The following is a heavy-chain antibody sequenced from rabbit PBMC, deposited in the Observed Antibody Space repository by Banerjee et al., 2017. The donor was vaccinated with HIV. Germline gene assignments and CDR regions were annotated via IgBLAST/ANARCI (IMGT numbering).Heavy chain of an antibody. CDR1: GFTLSSYW. CDR3: ARFYYGDAGYTYTYFNL. CDR2: ITDGAGNT. J-gene: IGHJ4*01. V-gene: IGHV1S45*01. Sequence: QEQLVESGGGLVQPGASLTLTCTASGFTLSSYWMSWVRQAPGKGLELIAFITDGAGNTDYANWAKGRFTISRTSSTTVTLQMPSLTAADTATYFCARFYYGDAGYTYTYFNLWGPGTLVTVS. D-gene: IGHD6-1*01.